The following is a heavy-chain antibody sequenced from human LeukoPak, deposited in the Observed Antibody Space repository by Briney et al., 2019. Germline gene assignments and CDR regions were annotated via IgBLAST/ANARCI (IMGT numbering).Heavy chain of an antibody. J-gene: IGHJ4*02. CDR2: IYYSGST. CDR1: GGSISSYY. Sequence: SETLSLTCTVSGGSISSYYWSWIRQPPGKGLEWIGYIYYSGSTNYNPSLKSRVTISVDTSKNQFSPKLSSVTAADTAVYYCARTIAAAGYYFDYWGQGTLVTVSS. D-gene: IGHD6-13*01. V-gene: IGHV4-59*08. CDR3: ARTIAAAGYYFDY.